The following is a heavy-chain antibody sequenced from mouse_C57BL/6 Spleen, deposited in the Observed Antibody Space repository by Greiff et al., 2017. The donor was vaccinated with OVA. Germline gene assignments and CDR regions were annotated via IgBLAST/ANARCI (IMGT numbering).Heavy chain of an antibody. Sequence: VQLKESGAELVKPGASVKLSCTASGFNIKDYYMHWVKQRTEQGLEWIGRIDPEDGETKYAPKFQGKATITADTSSNTAYLQLSSLTSEDTAVYYCAPFTTVVATPFAYWGQGTLVTVSA. D-gene: IGHD1-1*01. CDR3: APFTTVVATPFAY. CDR1: GFNIKDYY. CDR2: IDPEDGET. J-gene: IGHJ3*01. V-gene: IGHV14-2*01.